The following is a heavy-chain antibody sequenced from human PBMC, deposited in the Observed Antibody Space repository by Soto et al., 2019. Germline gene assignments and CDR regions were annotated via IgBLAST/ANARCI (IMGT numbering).Heavy chain of an antibody. J-gene: IGHJ4*02. CDR1: GFTFSSYA. V-gene: IGHV3-30-3*01. CDR3: ADFTYGDYVDY. Sequence: GGSLRLSCAASGFTFSSYAMHWVRQAPGKGLEWVAVISYDGSNKYYADSVKGRFTISRDNSKNTLYLQMNSLRAEDTAVYYCADFTYGDYVDYWGQGTLVTVSS. D-gene: IGHD4-17*01. CDR2: ISYDGSNK.